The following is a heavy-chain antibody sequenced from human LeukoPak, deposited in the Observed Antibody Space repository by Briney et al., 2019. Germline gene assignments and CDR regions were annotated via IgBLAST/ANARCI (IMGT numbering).Heavy chain of an antibody. CDR2: VNHTGST. J-gene: IGHJ6*02. Sequence: TETLSLTCAVYGGAFSDYYLSWIRQPPGKGLEWIGEVNHTGSTNYTPSLKSRVTISVDKSKNQFSLKLSSVTAADTAVYYCARSPPYGSGSYYNPSRYYYYYGMDVWGRGTTVTVSS. D-gene: IGHD3-10*01. CDR3: ARSPPYGSGSYYNPSRYYYYYGMDV. CDR1: GGAFSDYY. V-gene: IGHV4-34*01.